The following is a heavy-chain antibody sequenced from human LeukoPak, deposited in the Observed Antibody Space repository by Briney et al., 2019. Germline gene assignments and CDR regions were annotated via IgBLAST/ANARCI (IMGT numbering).Heavy chain of an antibody. Sequence: SETLSLTCSGSGGSIGSYYWSWIRQPAGKGLEWIGRIFYTGSTHYNPSLKSRVSISVDKPNNQFSLRLSSVTAADTAVDYCARYGRGGAEWYFDLWGRGTLVIVSS. CDR1: GGSIGSYY. V-gene: IGHV4-59*10. CDR3: ARYGRGGAEWYFDL. J-gene: IGHJ2*01. D-gene: IGHD3-10*01. CDR2: IFYTGST.